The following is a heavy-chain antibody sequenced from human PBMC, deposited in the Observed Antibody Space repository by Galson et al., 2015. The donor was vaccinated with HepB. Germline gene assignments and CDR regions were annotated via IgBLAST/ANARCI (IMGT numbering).Heavy chain of an antibody. CDR3: ARALLSGSYYVRYFDY. D-gene: IGHD1-26*01. V-gene: IGHV3-48*04. Sequence: SLRLSCAASGFTFSSYSMNWVRQAPGKGLEWVSYISSSSSTIYYADSVKGRFTISRDNAKNSPYLQMNSLRAEDTAVYYCARALLSGSYYVRYFDYWGQGTLVTVSS. J-gene: IGHJ4*02. CDR1: GFTFSSYS. CDR2: ISSSSSTI.